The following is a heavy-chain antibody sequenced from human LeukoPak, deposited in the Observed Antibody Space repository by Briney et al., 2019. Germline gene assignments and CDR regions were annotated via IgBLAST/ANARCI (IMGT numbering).Heavy chain of an antibody. CDR2: ISGSGSST. V-gene: IGHV3-23*01. CDR1: GFTFSSYD. J-gene: IGHJ3*02. CDR3: AKVRVGWDAFDI. D-gene: IGHD5-24*01. Sequence: GGSLRLSCAASGFTFSSYDMSWVRQAPGKGLEWVSGISGSGSSTYYADSVKGRFTISRDNSKNTLYLKMNSLRAEDTAVYYCAKVRVGWDAFDIWGQGIMVTVSS.